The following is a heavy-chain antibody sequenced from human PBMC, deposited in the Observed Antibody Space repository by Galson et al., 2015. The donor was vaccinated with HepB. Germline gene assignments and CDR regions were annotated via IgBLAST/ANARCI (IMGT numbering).Heavy chain of an antibody. CDR3: ARVKGGYYFDY. Sequence: SLRLSCAASGFTVSSNYMSWVRQAPGKGLEWVSVIYSGGSTYYADSAMGRFTISRDNSKNTLYLQLNSLRAEDTAVYYCARVKGGYYFDYWGQGTLVTVSS. CDR2: IYSGGST. D-gene: IGHD3-16*01. CDR1: GFTVSSNY. J-gene: IGHJ4*02. V-gene: IGHV3-53*01.